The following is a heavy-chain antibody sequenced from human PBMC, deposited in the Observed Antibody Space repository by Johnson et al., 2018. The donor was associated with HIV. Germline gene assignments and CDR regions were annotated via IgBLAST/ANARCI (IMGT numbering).Heavy chain of an antibody. Sequence: QVQLVESGGGVVQPGRSLRLSCAASGFTFSSYGMHWVRQAPGKGLEWVAVISYDGSNKYYADSVKGRFTISRDNSKNTLYLQMNSLRAEDTAVYYCSKSAPPVQYLTAPGAFDIWGQGTMVTVSS. J-gene: IGHJ3*02. CDR1: GFTFSSYG. CDR2: ISYDGSNK. V-gene: IGHV3-30*18. CDR3: SKSAPPVQYLTAPGAFDI. D-gene: IGHD4-11*01.